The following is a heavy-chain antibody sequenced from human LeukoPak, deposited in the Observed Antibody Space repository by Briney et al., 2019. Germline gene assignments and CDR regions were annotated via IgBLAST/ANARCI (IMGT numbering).Heavy chain of an antibody. CDR2: IYPGDSGT. V-gene: IGHV5-51*01. D-gene: IGHD2-15*01. Sequence: GESLKISCKGSGYSFTTSWIGWVRQMPGKGLEWMGIIYPGDSGTRYSPSFQGQVTISVDKSISTAYLQWSSLKASDTAMYYCATARFCSGGACYAEHWGQGTLVTVSS. CDR3: ATARFCSGGACYAEH. CDR1: GYSFTTSW. J-gene: IGHJ4*02.